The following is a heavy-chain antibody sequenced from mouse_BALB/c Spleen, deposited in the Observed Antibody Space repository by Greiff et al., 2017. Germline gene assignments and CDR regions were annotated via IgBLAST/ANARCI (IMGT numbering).Heavy chain of an antibody. CDR1: GFTFTDYY. V-gene: IGHV7-3*02. D-gene: IGHD2-1*01. J-gene: IGHJ3*01. CDR2: IRNKANGYTT. CDR3: ARDSYGNWIAY. Sequence: EVKLMESGGGLVQPGGSLRLSCATSGFTFTDYYMSWVRQPPGKALEWLGFIRNKANGYTTEYSASVKGRFTISTDNSQSILYLQMNTLRAEDSATYYCARDSYGNWIAYWGQGTLVTVSA.